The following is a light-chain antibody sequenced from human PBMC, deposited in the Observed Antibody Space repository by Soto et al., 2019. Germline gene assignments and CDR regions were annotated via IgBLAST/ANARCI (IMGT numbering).Light chain of an antibody. CDR1: QSVSNN. Sequence: ERVMTQSPDTLSVSPGESATHFCNASQSVSNNLAWYQQRPGQAPRLLIYDTSSRATDIPARFSGSGSGTEFALTIRSLQSEDFAIYYCHQYHTWPQTFGQGTKVDIK. CDR3: HQYHTWPQT. V-gene: IGKV3-15*01. CDR2: DTS. J-gene: IGKJ1*01.